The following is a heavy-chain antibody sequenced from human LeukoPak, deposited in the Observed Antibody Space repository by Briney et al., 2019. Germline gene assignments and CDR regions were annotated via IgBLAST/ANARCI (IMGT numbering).Heavy chain of an antibody. V-gene: IGHV1-69*05. J-gene: IGHJ6*03. CDR1: GGTFSSYA. CDR3: ASSVLVSPRGYSYGPDYYYYYYMDV. CDR2: IIPIFGTA. D-gene: IGHD5-18*01. Sequence: SVKVSCKASGGTFSSYAISWVRQAPGQGLEWMGGIIPIFGTANYAQKFQGRVTITTDESTSTAYMELSSLRSEDTAVYYCASSVLVSPRGYSYGPDYYYYYYMDVWGKGTTVTVSS.